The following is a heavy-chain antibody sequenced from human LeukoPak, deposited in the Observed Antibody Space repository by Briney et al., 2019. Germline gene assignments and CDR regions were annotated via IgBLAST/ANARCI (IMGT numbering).Heavy chain of an antibody. CDR2: IRSRTYGGTT. V-gene: IGHV3-49*03. D-gene: IGHD3-3*01. Sequence: GRSLRLSCTASGFTFGDCAMSWFRQAPGKGLEWVGLIRSRTYGGTTEYAASVKGRFTISRDDSKTIAYLEMNSLKAEDPAIYYCTGDHDFWSVSDYWGQGTLVTVSS. CDR1: GFTFGDCA. CDR3: TGDHDFWSVSDY. J-gene: IGHJ4*02.